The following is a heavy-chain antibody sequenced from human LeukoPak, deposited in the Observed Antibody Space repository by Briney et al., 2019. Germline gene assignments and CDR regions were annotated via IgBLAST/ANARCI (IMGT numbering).Heavy chain of an antibody. CDR2: IWFDGSYK. CDR1: GFTFSSYG. V-gene: IGHV3-33*01. D-gene: IGHD2-15*01. Sequence: GGSLRLPCTASGFTFSSYGMHWVRQAPGHELEWVAVIWFDGSYKYYGDSVKGRFTISRDNSKNTLYLQMSSLRAEDTAVYFCARDPSGGSYYYGMDVWGQGTTVTVSS. J-gene: IGHJ6*02. CDR3: ARDPSGGSYYYGMDV.